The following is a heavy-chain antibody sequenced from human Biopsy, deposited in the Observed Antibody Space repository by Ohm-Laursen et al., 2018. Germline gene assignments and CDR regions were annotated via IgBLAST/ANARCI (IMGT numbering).Heavy chain of an antibody. CDR3: ARRGSGGRSFDY. V-gene: IGHV4-59*08. Sequence: SDTLSLTCTVSGDSINSSYWSWIRQAPGKGLEWIGFISNSGNTNYNPSLKSRVTISADTSKNQFSLKVGSVTVADTAVFYCARRGSGGRSFDYWGQGSRVTVSS. CDR1: GDSINSSY. D-gene: IGHD2-15*01. J-gene: IGHJ4*02. CDR2: ISNSGNT.